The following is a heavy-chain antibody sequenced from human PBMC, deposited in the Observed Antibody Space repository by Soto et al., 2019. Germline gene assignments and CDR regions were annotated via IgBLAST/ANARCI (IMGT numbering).Heavy chain of an antibody. D-gene: IGHD6-6*01. CDR3: AKEEGIAARPGLYAFDI. CDR1: GFTFSSYA. J-gene: IGHJ3*02. V-gene: IGHV3-23*01. Sequence: GGSLRLSCAASGFTFSSYAMSWVRQAPGKGLEWVSAISGSGGSTYYADSVKGRFTISRDNSKNTLYLQMNSLRAEDTAVYYCAKEEGIAARPGLYAFDIWGQGTMVTVSS. CDR2: ISGSGGST.